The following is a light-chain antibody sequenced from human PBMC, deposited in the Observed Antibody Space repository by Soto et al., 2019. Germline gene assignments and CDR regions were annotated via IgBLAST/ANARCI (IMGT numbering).Light chain of an antibody. CDR3: QQYHDWPPST. CDR1: QSISNN. Sequence: EIVMTQSPATLSVSPGERATLSCRASQSISNNVAWYQQKPGQAPRLLISAASTRATGIPARFSGSGSGTEFILTISSLKSEDFAVYYCQQYHDWPPSTFGQGTKLEIK. J-gene: IGKJ2*02. V-gene: IGKV3-15*01. CDR2: AAS.